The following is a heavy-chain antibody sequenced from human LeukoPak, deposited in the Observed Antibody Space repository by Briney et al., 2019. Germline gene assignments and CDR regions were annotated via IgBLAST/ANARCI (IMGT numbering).Heavy chain of an antibody. J-gene: IGHJ4*02. D-gene: IGHD3-10*01. V-gene: IGHV3-30*04. CDR2: ISYDGGTT. CDR1: GFTFSTYA. CDR3: ARTTTTHYYGSRSYALGY. Sequence: GGSLRLSCAASGFTFSTYAMHWVRQGPGKGLEWVAAISYDGGTTYYADSVKGRFTISRDNSKNALYLQMSSLSAEDTAVYYCARTTTTHYYGSRSYALGYWGQGTLVTVPS.